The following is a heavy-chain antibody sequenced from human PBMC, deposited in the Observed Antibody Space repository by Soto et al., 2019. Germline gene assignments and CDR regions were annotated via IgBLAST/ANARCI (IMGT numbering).Heavy chain of an antibody. CDR1: GYAFTRYY. CDR2: INPSGGST. V-gene: IGHV1-46*03. CDR3: ARAPVEWGYCSGGSCPQTKPSSYYYMDV. D-gene: IGHD2-15*01. Sequence: GASVTVSCKASGYAFTRYYMHWVRQAPGQGLEWMGIINPSGGSTSYAQKFQGRVTMTSDTSTSTVYMQLSSLRSEATAVYYCARAPVEWGYCSGGSCPQTKPSSYYYMDVWGKGTTVTVSS. J-gene: IGHJ6*03.